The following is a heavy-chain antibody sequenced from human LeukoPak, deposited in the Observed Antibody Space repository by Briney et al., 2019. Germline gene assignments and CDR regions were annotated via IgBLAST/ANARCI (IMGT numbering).Heavy chain of an antibody. V-gene: IGHV4-34*01. CDR1: GGSFSGYY. D-gene: IGHD3-22*01. CDR3: ARSSMIVVVIRRRGAFDI. Sequence: NPSETLSLTCAVYGGSFSGYYWSWIRQPPGKGLEWIGEINHSGSTNYNPSLKSRVTISVDTSKNQFSLKLSSVTAADTAVYYCARSSMIVVVIRRRGAFDIWGQGTMVTVSS. J-gene: IGHJ3*02. CDR2: INHSGST.